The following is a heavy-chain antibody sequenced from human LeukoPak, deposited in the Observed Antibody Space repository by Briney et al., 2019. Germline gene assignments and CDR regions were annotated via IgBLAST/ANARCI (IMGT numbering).Heavy chain of an antibody. D-gene: IGHD3-10*01. V-gene: IGHV3-74*01. CDR1: GFTFSSYW. CDR3: ARDPEGSAYYGMDV. Sequence: GGSLRLTCAASGFTFSSYWMHWVRQAPGKGLVWVSRINSDGSSTSYADSVKGRFTISRDNAKNTLYLQMNSLRAEDTAVYYCARDPEGSAYYGMDVWGQGTTVTVSS. J-gene: IGHJ6*02. CDR2: INSDGSST.